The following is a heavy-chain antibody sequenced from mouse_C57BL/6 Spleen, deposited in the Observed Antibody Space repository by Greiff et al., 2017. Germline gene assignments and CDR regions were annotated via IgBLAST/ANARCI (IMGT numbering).Heavy chain of an antibody. Sequence: VHLVESGAELVRPGASVTLSCKASGYTFTDYEMHWVKQTPVHGLEWIGAIDPETGGTAYNQKFKGKDILTADKSSSTAYMELRSLTSEDSAVYYCTRSYYYGSSLHWYFDVWGTGTTVTVSS. CDR3: TRSYYYGSSLHWYFDV. D-gene: IGHD1-1*01. CDR2: IDPETGGT. CDR1: GYTFTDYE. J-gene: IGHJ1*03. V-gene: IGHV1-15*01.